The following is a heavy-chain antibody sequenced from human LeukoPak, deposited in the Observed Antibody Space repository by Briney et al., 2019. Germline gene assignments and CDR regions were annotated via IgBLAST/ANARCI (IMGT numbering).Heavy chain of an antibody. CDR3: ARDRY. V-gene: IGHV3-30*04. Sequence: PGGSLRLSCAASGFTFSSYAMHWVRQAPGKGLEWVAVISYDGSNKYYADSVKGRFTISRDNSKNTLYLQMNSLRAEDTAVYYCARDRYWGRGTLVTVSS. CDR1: GFTFSSYA. CDR2: ISYDGSNK. J-gene: IGHJ4*02.